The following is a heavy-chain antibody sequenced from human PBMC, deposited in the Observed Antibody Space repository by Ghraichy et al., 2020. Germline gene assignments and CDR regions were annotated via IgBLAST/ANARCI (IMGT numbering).Heavy chain of an antibody. CDR1: GYAFTGYY. J-gene: IGHJ4*02. Sequence: ASVKVSCKASGYAFTGYYIHWVRQAPGQGLEWMGRINPNSGGTNYAQKFQGRVTMTRDTSISTAYMELSSLRSDDTAVFYCARSDSSDYWGQGTLVTVSS. D-gene: IGHD6-6*01. V-gene: IGHV1-2*06. CDR2: INPNSGGT. CDR3: ARSDSSDY.